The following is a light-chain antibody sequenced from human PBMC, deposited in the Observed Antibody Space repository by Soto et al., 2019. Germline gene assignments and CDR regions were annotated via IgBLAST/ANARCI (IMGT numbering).Light chain of an antibody. Sequence: QSALTQPASVSGSPGQSITISCTGTSSDVGSYNLVSWYQQHPGKAPKLMIYEGSKRPSGVSHRFSGFKSGNTASLTISGLQADDEADYYCCSYAGSSTYVVFGGGTKLTVL. CDR2: EGS. J-gene: IGLJ2*01. CDR1: SSDVGSYNL. V-gene: IGLV2-23*01. CDR3: CSYAGSSTYVV.